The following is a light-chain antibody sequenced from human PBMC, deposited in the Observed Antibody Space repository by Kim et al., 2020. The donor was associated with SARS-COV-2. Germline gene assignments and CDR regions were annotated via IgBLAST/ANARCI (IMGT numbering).Light chain of an antibody. V-gene: IGKV3-11*01. CDR3: QQRSDGNT. Sequence: ETVLTQSPAILSLSPGERAALSCRASQSVSSSLAWYQQKPGQAPRLLIYDASNRATGIPARFSGSGSGTDFTLTISSLEPGDFAVYYCQQRSDGNTFGQGTKLEI. CDR1: QSVSSS. J-gene: IGKJ2*01. CDR2: DAS.